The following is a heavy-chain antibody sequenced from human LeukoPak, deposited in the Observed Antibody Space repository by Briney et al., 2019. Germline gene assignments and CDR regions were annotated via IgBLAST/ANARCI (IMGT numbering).Heavy chain of an antibody. CDR1: GGSISSYY. V-gene: IGHV4-59*08. D-gene: IGHD5-18*01. Sequence: ASETLSLTCTVSGGSISSYYWSWIRQPPGKGLEWIGYIYYSGSTNYNPSLKSRVTISVDTSKNQFSLKLSSVTAADTAVYYCARHKGYSYGLDYWGQGTLVTVSS. J-gene: IGHJ4*02. CDR3: ARHKGYSYGLDY. CDR2: IYYSGST.